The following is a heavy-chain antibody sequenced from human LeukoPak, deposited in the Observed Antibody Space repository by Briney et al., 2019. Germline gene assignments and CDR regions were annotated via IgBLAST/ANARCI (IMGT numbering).Heavy chain of an antibody. CDR1: GYTFTIYY. CDR3: ARDFYGSGSYYNWFDP. V-gene: IGHV1-46*01. D-gene: IGHD3-10*01. CDR2: INPSGGST. Sequence: GASVTVCFTASGYTFTIYYMHWVRQARGQGEEWMGVINPSGGSTSYAQKFQGRGTMTRDTSPSTVYMELSSLRSEDTAVYYCARDFYGSGSYYNWFDPWGQGTLVTVSS. J-gene: IGHJ5*02.